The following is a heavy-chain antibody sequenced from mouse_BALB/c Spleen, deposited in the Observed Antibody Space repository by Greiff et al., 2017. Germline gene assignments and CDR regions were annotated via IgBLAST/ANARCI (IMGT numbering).Heavy chain of an antibody. J-gene: IGHJ3*01. CDR1: GFNIKDTY. D-gene: IGHD4-1*01. CDR3: AEANWDFAY. V-gene: IGHV14-3*02. Sequence: EVKLQESGAELVKPGASVKLSCTASGFNIKDTYMHWVKQRPEQGLEWIGRIDPANGNTKYDPKFQGKATITADTSSNTAYLQLSSLTSEDTAVYYCAEANWDFAYWGQGTLVTVSA. CDR2: IDPANGNT.